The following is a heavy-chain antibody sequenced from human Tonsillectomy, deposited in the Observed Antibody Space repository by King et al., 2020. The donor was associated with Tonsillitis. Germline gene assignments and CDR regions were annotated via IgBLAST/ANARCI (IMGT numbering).Heavy chain of an antibody. D-gene: IGHD3-10*01. CDR1: GFNFDDYA. J-gene: IGHJ5*01. CDR2: ISGDGGSA. Sequence: DVQLVESGGGVVQPGGSLRLSCAASGFNFDDYALYWVRQAPGKGLEWVSFISGDGGSAYYVDSVKGRFTISRDHFKDSLYLQMNSLRTEDTAFYYCAKDYGILPYGWFDSWGQGTLVTVSS. CDR3: AKDYGILPYGWFDS. V-gene: IGHV3-43*02.